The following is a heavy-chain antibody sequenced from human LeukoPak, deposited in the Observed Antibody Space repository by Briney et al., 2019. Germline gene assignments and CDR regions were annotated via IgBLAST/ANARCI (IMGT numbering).Heavy chain of an antibody. CDR2: IFYSGTT. CDR1: GDSMRGYY. J-gene: IGHJ4*02. V-gene: IGHV4-59*01. Sequence: SETLSLTCTVSGDSMRGYYWSWIRQPPGKGLEWIGFIFYSGTTNYNPSLKSRVTISVDTSKNQFSLKLSSVTAADTAVYYCARGGWNKFDYWGQGTLVTVSS. D-gene: IGHD3-22*01. CDR3: ARGGWNKFDY.